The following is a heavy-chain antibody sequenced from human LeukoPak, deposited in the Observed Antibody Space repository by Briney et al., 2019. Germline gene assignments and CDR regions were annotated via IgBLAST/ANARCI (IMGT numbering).Heavy chain of an antibody. D-gene: IGHD5-18*01. CDR1: GGSLSSYY. CDR3: AKHFLVDSALDY. Sequence: PSETLSLTCTVSGGSLSSYYWSWIRQPPGKGLEWIGYIYYTGSTNYNPSLKSRLTISLDTSKNQFSLKLSSVTAADTAVYYCAKHFLVDSALDYWGQGTLVTVSS. V-gene: IGHV4-59*08. J-gene: IGHJ4*02. CDR2: IYYTGST.